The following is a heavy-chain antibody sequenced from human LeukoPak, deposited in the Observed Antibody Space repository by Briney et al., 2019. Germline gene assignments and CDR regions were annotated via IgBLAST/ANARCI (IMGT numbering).Heavy chain of an antibody. Sequence: GASVKVSCKASGYTITSYDINWVRQATGQGLEWMGWMNPNSGNTGYAQKFQGRVTITRNTSISTAYMELSSLRSEDTAVYYCARGLYDFWSGYRRRAPYYFDYWGQGTLVTVSS. J-gene: IGHJ4*02. D-gene: IGHD3-3*01. V-gene: IGHV1-8*03. CDR3: ARGLYDFWSGYRRRAPYYFDY. CDR2: MNPNSGNT. CDR1: GYTITSYD.